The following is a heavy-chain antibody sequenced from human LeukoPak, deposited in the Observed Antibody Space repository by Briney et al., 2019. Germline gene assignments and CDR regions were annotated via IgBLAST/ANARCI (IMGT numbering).Heavy chain of an antibody. CDR1: GGSISSSSYY. D-gene: IGHD6-19*01. CDR3: ARLDPLDSSGSKYYFDY. CDR2: IYYSGST. J-gene: IGHJ4*02. Sequence: PSETLSLTCTVSGGSISSSSYYWGWIRQPPGKGLEWIGSIYYSGSTYYNPSLKSRVTISVDTSKNQFSLKLSSVTAADTAVYYCARLDPLDSSGSKYYFDYWGQGTLVTVSS. V-gene: IGHV4-39*07.